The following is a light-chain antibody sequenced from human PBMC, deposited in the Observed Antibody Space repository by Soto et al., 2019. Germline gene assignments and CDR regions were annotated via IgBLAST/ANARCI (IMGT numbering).Light chain of an antibody. Sequence: EIVLTQSPATLSLSPGERASLSCRASQSISNSLSWYQEKPGQAPRLLIYDASNRATGIPARFSGSGSGTDFTLTISSLEPEDFAVYYCQQRSDWPITLGQGTRLEIK. CDR1: QSISNS. CDR3: QQRSDWPIT. CDR2: DAS. V-gene: IGKV3-11*01. J-gene: IGKJ5*01.